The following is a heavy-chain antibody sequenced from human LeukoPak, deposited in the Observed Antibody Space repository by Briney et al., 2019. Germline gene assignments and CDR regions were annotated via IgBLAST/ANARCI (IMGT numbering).Heavy chain of an antibody. J-gene: IGHJ6*02. CDR2: INPNSGGT. CDR3: ARGGIAVELRSYYYGMDV. Sequence: ASVKVSCKASGYTFTGCYMHWVRQAPGQGLEWMGWINPNSGGTNYAQKFQGRVTMTGDTSISTAYIELSRLRSDDTAVYYCARGGIAVELRSYYYGMDVWGQGTTVTVSS. CDR1: GYTFTGCY. V-gene: IGHV1-2*02. D-gene: IGHD6-19*01.